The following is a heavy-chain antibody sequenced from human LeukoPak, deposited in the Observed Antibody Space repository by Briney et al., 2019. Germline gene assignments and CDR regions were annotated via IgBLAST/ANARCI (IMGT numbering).Heavy chain of an antibody. Sequence: GGSLRLSCAASGFTFSSYAMSWVRQAPGKGLEWVSAISGSGGSTYYADSVKGRFTISRDDSKNTLYLQMNSLRAEDTAVYYCAKESLRDGYNMNDYWGQGTLVTVSS. J-gene: IGHJ4*02. CDR2: ISGSGGST. CDR3: AKESLRDGYNMNDY. V-gene: IGHV3-23*01. D-gene: IGHD5-24*01. CDR1: GFTFSSYA.